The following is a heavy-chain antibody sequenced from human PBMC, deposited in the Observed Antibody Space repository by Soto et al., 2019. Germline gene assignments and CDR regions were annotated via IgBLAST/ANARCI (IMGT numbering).Heavy chain of an antibody. CDR2: ISAYNGNT. V-gene: IGHV1-18*04. Sequence: ASVKVSCKASGYTFTSYGISWVRQAPGQGLERMGWISAYNGNTNYAQKLQGRVTMTTDTSTSTAYMELRSLRSDDTAVYYCASDQLVPAAIDVYYYYGMDVWGQGTTVTVSS. J-gene: IGHJ6*02. CDR3: ASDQLVPAAIDVYYYYGMDV. D-gene: IGHD2-2*01. CDR1: GYTFTSYG.